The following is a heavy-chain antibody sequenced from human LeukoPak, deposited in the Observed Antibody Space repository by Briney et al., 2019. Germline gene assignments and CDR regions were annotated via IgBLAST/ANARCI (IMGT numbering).Heavy chain of an antibody. D-gene: IGHD3-9*01. V-gene: IGHV3-48*02. Sequence: TGGSLRLSCATSGFSFTDYPMNWVRQAPGKGLEWISNIRTTAEGAKYAYYADSVKGRVTISRDDGKNTLHLHMNSLRDDDTAVYYCATDQRYAFDYWGQGILVTVSS. CDR2: IRTTAEGAKYA. CDR3: ATDQRYAFDY. J-gene: IGHJ4*02. CDR1: GFSFTDYP.